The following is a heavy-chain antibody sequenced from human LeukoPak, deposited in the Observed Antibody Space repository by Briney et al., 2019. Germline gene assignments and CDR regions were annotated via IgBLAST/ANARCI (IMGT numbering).Heavy chain of an antibody. D-gene: IGHD3-10*01. CDR2: ISSSSSYT. Sequence: GGSLRLSCAASGFTFSDYYMSWTRQAPGKGLEWVSYISSSSSYTNYADSVKGRFTISRDNAKNSLYLQMNSLRAEDTAVYYCARTYGSGEGWFDPWGQGTLVTVSS. J-gene: IGHJ5*02. CDR3: ARTYGSGEGWFDP. CDR1: GFTFSDYY. V-gene: IGHV3-11*06.